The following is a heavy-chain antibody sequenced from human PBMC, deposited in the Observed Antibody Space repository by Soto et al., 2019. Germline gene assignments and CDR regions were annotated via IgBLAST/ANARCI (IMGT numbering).Heavy chain of an antibody. V-gene: IGHV4-34*01. D-gene: IGHD1-26*01. J-gene: IGHJ6*02. CDR3: ARGHTYSGSYYYGMDV. Sequence: QVQLQQWGAGLLKPSETLSLTCAVYGGSFSGYYWSWIRQPPGKGLEWIGEINHSGSTNYNPSLKGRATRSVYTSKNQFSLKLSSVTAADTDVYDCARGHTYSGSYYYGMDVWGQGTPVTVSS. CDR2: INHSGST. CDR1: GGSFSGYY.